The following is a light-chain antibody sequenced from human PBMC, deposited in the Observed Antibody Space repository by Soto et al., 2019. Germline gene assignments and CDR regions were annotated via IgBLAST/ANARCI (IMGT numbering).Light chain of an antibody. Sequence: QSVLTQPPSVSGSPGQSVTISCTVTSSDVGDYEHVSWYQQAPGTAPKLIITEVSNRPSGVSNRFSGSKSGNTASLTISGLQAEDEADYYCSSYVNYNTFVVFGGGTKLTVL. CDR2: EVS. CDR3: SSYVNYNTFVV. V-gene: IGLV2-18*02. J-gene: IGLJ2*01. CDR1: SSDVGDYEH.